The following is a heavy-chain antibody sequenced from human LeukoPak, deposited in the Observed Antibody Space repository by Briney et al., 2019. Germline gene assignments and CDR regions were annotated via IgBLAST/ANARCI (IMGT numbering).Heavy chain of an antibody. CDR3: ARGSHYYYGMDV. CDR1: GYSISSGYY. V-gene: IGHV4-38-2*01. Sequence: SGTLSLTCAVSGYSISSGYYWGWIRQPPGKGLEWIGSIYHSGSTYYNPSLKSRVTISVDTSKNQFSLKLSSVTAADTAVYYCARGSHYYYGMDVWGKGTTVTVSS. J-gene: IGHJ6*04. CDR2: IYHSGST.